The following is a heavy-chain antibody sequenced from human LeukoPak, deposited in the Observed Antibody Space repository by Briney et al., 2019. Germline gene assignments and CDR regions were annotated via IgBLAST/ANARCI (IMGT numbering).Heavy chain of an antibody. D-gene: IGHD4-23*01. CDR2: IGGSGATT. CDR1: GFTFTSNA. CDR3: ATDYGGNSDAFDI. V-gene: IGHV3-23*01. J-gene: IGHJ3*02. Sequence: PGGSLRLSCVASGFTFTSNALTWVRQAPGKGLEWVSNIGGSGATTNYADSVKGRFTISRDNSKNTLYLQVNSLRAEDTAVYYCATDYGGNSDAFDIWGQGTMVTVSS.